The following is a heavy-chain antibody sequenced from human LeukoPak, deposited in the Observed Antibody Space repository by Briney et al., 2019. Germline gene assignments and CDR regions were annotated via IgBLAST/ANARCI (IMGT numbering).Heavy chain of an antibody. CDR3: ARLLDNDISGDPDTFDV. CDR1: GGSLSTYH. CDR2: IYYVGSS. D-gene: IGHD3-22*01. Sequence: SETLSLTCTVSGGSLSTYHWNWIRQSPEKGLEWIGYIYYVGSSHYNPSLESRVILSIDRTKNQFSLKLASVTAADTAVYYCARLLDNDISGDPDTFDVWGQGTTVIVSS. J-gene: IGHJ3*01. V-gene: IGHV4-59*01.